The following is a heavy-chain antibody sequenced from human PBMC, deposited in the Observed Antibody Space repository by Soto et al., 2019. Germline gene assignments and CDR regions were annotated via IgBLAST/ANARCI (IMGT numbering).Heavy chain of an antibody. J-gene: IGHJ4*02. CDR1: GGSVSSDS. V-gene: IGHV4-59*02. CDR3: AKGEYQFRGYSDY. CDR2: VFYTGGT. D-gene: IGHD3-16*01. Sequence: SETLSLTCSVSGGSVSSDSWSWIRQRPGKRLEWLGYVFYTGGTQYNPSLKSRVTISIDKSKNQFSLKLNSLTAADTAIYYCAKGEYQFRGYSDYWGQGTLVTVSS.